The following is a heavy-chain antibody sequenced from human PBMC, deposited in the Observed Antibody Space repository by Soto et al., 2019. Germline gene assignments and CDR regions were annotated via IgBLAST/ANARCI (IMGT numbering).Heavy chain of an antibody. V-gene: IGHV2-5*02. D-gene: IGHD6-13*01. CDR2: IYWDDDK. CDR1: GFSLSTSGVG. Sequence: SRPTLVNPTQTLTMTCTFSGFSLSTSGVGVGWIRQPPGKALEWLALIYWDDDKRYSPSLKSRLTTTKDTSKNQVVLTMTNMDPVDTATYYCAHSFNSWYDSYYFDYCGQGTLVTVPS. CDR3: AHSFNSWYDSYYFDY. J-gene: IGHJ4*02.